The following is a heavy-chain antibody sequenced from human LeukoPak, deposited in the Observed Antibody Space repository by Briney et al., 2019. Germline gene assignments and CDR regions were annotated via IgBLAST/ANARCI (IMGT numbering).Heavy chain of an antibody. Sequence: GASVKVSCKASGYTFTGYYMHWVRQAPGQGLEWMGWINPNSGGTNYAQKFQGRVTMTRDTSISTAYMELSRLRSDDTAVYYCARDPPIGYDFWSGYSPTIRFDYWGQGTLVTVSS. D-gene: IGHD3-3*01. CDR2: INPNSGGT. CDR3: ARDPPIGYDFWSGYSPTIRFDY. CDR1: GYTFTGYY. V-gene: IGHV1-2*02. J-gene: IGHJ4*02.